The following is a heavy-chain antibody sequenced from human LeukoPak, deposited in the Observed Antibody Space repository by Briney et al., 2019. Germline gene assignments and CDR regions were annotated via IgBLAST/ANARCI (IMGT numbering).Heavy chain of an antibody. CDR2: IYYSGST. V-gene: IGHV4-39*01. J-gene: IGHJ5*02. CDR3: ARLGDWFDP. CDR1: GGSNSSSSYY. Sequence: PSETLSLTCTVSGGSNSSSSYYWGWIRQPPGKGLEWIGSIYYSGSTYYNPSLKSRVTISVDTSKNQFSLKLSSVTAADTAVYYCARLGDWFDPWGQGTLVTVSS. D-gene: IGHD3-10*01.